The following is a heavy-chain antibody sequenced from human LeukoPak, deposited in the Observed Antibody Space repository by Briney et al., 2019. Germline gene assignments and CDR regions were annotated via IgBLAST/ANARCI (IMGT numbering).Heavy chain of an antibody. CDR2: INSDGSST. D-gene: IGHD3-22*01. Sequence: GGSLRLSCAASGFTFSSYWMNWVRQAPGKGLVWVSRINSDGSSTNYADSVKGRFTISRDNSKTTLYLQMDSLRVEDTAVYYCAKRYSDNSGPFDSWGQGTLVSVSS. CDR1: GFTFSSYW. V-gene: IGHV3-74*01. CDR3: AKRYSDNSGPFDS. J-gene: IGHJ4*02.